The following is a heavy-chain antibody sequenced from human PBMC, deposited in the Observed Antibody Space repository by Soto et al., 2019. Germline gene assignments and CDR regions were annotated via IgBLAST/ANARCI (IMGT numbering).Heavy chain of an antibody. Sequence: ASVKVSFKPSGGTFSSYGINWLRQAPGQGLEWMGGSTPIFGAANYAKKFQGRVTITADESTSTAYMELSTLRSEDTAVYFCAKLGSVGWFDPWGQGTRVTVSS. J-gene: IGHJ5*02. CDR2: STPIFGAA. CDR3: AKLGSVGWFDP. V-gene: IGHV1-69*13. CDR1: GGTFSSYG. D-gene: IGHD7-27*01.